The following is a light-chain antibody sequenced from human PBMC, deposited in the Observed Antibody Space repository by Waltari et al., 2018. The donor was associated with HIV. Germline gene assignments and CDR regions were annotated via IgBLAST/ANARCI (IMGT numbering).Light chain of an antibody. Sequence: DIRMTQSPSSLSAPMGASVTLTCQATQDNNNNLNWYQQKTGQAPKLLIYDASVLETGVSSRFTGSGSGTNFTLTITSPQPEDVATYFCQQYNDLPFTFGPGTKV. J-gene: IGKJ3*01. V-gene: IGKV1-33*01. CDR3: QQYNDLPFT. CDR2: DAS. CDR1: QDNNNN.